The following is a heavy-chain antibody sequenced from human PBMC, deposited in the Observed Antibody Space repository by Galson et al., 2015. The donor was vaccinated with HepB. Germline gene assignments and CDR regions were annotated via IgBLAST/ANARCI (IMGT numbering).Heavy chain of an antibody. V-gene: IGHV3-30*02. CDR2: IQYNGFTK. Sequence: SLRLSCAASGFTFGNYGMHWVRQAPGKGLEWVAYIQYNGFTKYYGDSVTGRFTTSRDNSKNTLYLQMNSLRPEDTALYHCARNTPASGYHGLHYGGQGTLVTVSS. J-gene: IGHJ4*02. D-gene: IGHD6-25*01. CDR1: GFTFGNYG. CDR3: ARNTPASGYHGLHY.